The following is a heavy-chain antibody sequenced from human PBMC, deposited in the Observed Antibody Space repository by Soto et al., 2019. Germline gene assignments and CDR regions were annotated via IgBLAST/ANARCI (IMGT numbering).Heavy chain of an antibody. CDR1: GGSISSGNW. Sequence: TCAVSGGSISSGNWWSWVRQSPRKGLEWIGEISHSGNTNHNPSLKSRVTISIDKSKNQFSLKLTSVTAADTAVYYCAIMYSSGWGGDLGYWGQGTLVTVSS. CDR3: AIMYSSGWGGDLGY. J-gene: IGHJ4*02. CDR2: ISHSGNT. D-gene: IGHD6-19*01. V-gene: IGHV4-4*02.